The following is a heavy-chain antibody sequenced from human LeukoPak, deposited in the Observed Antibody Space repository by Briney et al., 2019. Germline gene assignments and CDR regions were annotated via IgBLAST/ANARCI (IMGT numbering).Heavy chain of an antibody. CDR1: GFTFSSYA. V-gene: IGHV3-23*01. CDR2: ISGSGGST. Sequence: GGSLRLSCAASGFTFSSYAMSWVRQAPGKGLEWVSAISGSGGSTYYADSVKGRFTISRDNAKNSLYLQMNSLRAEDTAVYYCARISSFDAFDIWGQGTMVTVSS. J-gene: IGHJ3*02. D-gene: IGHD6-6*01. CDR3: ARISSFDAFDI.